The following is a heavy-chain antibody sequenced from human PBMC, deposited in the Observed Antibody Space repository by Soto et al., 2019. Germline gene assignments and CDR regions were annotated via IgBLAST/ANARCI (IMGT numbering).Heavy chain of an antibody. CDR1: GYSFTSYW. Sequence: GESLKISCKGSGYSFTSYWIGWVRQMPGKGLEWMGIIYPGDSDTRYSPSFQGQVTISADKSISTAYLQWSSLKASDTAMYYCARHLQPHYYYYGMDVWGQGTTVTVS. CDR3: ARHLQPHYYYYGMDV. V-gene: IGHV5-51*01. D-gene: IGHD6-13*01. CDR2: IYPGDSDT. J-gene: IGHJ6*02.